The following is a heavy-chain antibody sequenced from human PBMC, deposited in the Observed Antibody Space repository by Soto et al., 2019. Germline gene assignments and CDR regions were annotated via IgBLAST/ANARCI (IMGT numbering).Heavy chain of an antibody. J-gene: IGHJ3*02. Sequence: QVQLVQSGAEVKKPGSSVEVSCKASGGTFSSYTISWVRQAPGQGLEWMGRIIPILGIANYAQKFQGRVSITAIKPTDRAYMGLRSMRSEATGGDYCTRDNPIGGGAFGKWGQGTMVNVSS. CDR3: TRDNPIGGGAFGK. CDR1: GGTFSSYT. CDR2: IIPILGIA. D-gene: IGHD3-16*01. V-gene: IGHV1-69*08.